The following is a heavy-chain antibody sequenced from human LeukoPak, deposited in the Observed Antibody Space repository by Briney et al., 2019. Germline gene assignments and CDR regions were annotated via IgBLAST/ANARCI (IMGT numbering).Heavy chain of an antibody. CDR3: ARGLGIAVAGTPIDY. J-gene: IGHJ4*02. V-gene: IGHV4-59*12. Sequence: PSETLSLTCTVSSGSISSSYYWSWIRQPPGKGLEWIGYIYYSGSTNYNPSLKRRVTISVDTSKNQFSLKLSSVTAADTAVYYCARGLGIAVAGTPIDYWGQGTLVTVSS. CDR2: IYYSGST. CDR1: SGSISSSYY. D-gene: IGHD6-19*01.